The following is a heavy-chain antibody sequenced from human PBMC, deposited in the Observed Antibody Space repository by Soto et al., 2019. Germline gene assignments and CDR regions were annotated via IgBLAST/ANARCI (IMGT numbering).Heavy chain of an antibody. CDR2: IDWDDDK. Sequence: SCPTLVNPTQTLTLTCTFSGFSLSTSGMRXSWIRQPPGKALEWLARIDWDDDKFYSTSLMTRLTISKDTSKNQVVLTMTNMDPVDTATHYCARLYSSGWYDYWGQGTLVTVSS. V-gene: IGHV2-70*04. J-gene: IGHJ4*02. D-gene: IGHD6-19*01. CDR3: ARLYSSGWYDY. CDR1: GFSLSTSGMR.